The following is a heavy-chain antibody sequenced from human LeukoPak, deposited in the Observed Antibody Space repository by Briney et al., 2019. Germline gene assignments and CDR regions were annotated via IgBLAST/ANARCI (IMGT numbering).Heavy chain of an antibody. V-gene: IGHV3-23*01. CDR1: GFTFSSYG. D-gene: IGHD3-22*01. Sequence: GGSLRLSCAASGFTFSSYGMHWVRQAPGKGLEWVSGISGSGGNTYYADSVKGRFTISRDNSKNTLYLQMNSLRADDTAVYYCAKSSGWYVDWFDPWGQGTLVTVSS. J-gene: IGHJ5*02. CDR3: AKSSGWYVDWFDP. CDR2: ISGSGGNT.